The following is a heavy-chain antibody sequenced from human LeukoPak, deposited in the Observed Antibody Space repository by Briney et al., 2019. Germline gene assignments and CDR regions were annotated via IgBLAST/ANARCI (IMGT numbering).Heavy chain of an antibody. V-gene: IGHV4-31*03. CDR2: IHPSGML. D-gene: IGHD3-22*01. J-gene: IGHJ4*02. CDR3: SRGLDSRKLCC. CDR1: GASFNSDEQY. Sequence: SQTLSLTCTVSGASFNSDEQYWNWIRQSPGKGLEWIGSIHPSGMLYYNPSLESRVTMSRDTSKNQFSLNLNSVTAADTALYFCSRGLDSRKLCCWGQRILVTVSS.